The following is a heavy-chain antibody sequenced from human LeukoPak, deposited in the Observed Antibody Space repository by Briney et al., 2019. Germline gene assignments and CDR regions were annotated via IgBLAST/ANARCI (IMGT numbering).Heavy chain of an antibody. CDR2: INPNSGGT. CDR1: GYTFTGYY. V-gene: IGHV1-2*02. D-gene: IGHD3-3*01. J-gene: IGHJ6*03. CDR3: ARETNYDFWSGYRYMDV. Sequence: GASVKVSCKASGYTFTGYYMHWARQAPGQGLEWMGWINPNSGGTNYAQKFQGRVTMTRDTSISTAYMELSRLRSDDTAVYYCARETNYDFWSGYRYMDVWGKGTTVTVSS.